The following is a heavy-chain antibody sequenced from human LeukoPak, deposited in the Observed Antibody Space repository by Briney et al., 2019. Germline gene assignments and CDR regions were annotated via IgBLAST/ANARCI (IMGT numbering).Heavy chain of an antibody. J-gene: IGHJ4*02. CDR3: TRQNDYGDSLVDY. Sequence: GGSLRLSCTASGFTFGDYAMSWFRQAPGKGLEWVGFIRSKAYGGTTEYAASVKGRFTISRDDSKSIAYLQMNSLKTEDTAVYYCTRQNDYGDSLVDYWGQGTLVTVSS. D-gene: IGHD4-17*01. CDR2: IRSKAYGGTT. V-gene: IGHV3-49*03. CDR1: GFTFGDYA.